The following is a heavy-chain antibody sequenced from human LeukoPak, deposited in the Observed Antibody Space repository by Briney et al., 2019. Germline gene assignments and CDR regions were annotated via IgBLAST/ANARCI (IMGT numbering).Heavy chain of an antibody. V-gene: IGHV1-8*01. CDR2: MNPNSGNT. Sequence: ASVKVSCKASRYTFTSYDINWVRQATGQGLEWMGWMNPNSGNTGYAQKFQGRVTMTRNTSISTAYMELSSLRSEDTAVYYCARGYHSSSWYSGEYYFDYWGQGTLVTVSS. CDR3: ARGYHSSSWYSGEYYFDY. D-gene: IGHD6-13*01. CDR1: RYTFTSYD. J-gene: IGHJ4*02.